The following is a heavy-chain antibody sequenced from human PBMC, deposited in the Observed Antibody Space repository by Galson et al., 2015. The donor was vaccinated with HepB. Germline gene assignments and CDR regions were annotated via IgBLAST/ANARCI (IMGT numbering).Heavy chain of an antibody. V-gene: IGHV3-49*03. CDR3: AREAAGLGGYFDY. CDR1: GFTFGDYA. J-gene: IGHJ4*02. Sequence: SLRLSCASSGFTFGDYAVNWFRRAPGKGLEWIGFIRRKTYGVTTEYAASLKGRFSISRDDSKNIAHLQMNSLQTEDTAVYFCAREAAGLGGYFDYWGRGTLVTVSS. D-gene: IGHD6-13*01. CDR2: IRRKTYGVTT.